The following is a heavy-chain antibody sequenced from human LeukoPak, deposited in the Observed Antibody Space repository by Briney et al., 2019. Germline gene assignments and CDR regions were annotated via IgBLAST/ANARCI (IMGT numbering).Heavy chain of an antibody. J-gene: IGHJ6*02. D-gene: IGHD2-15*01. V-gene: IGHV3-23*01. CDR3: AKDGSRYCSGGSCLYGMDV. CDR2: ISGSGGST. Sequence: GGSLRLSCAACGFTFSSYAMSWVRQAPGKGLEWVSAISGSGGSTYYADSVKGRFTISRDNSKNTLYLQMNSLRAEDTAVYYCAKDGSRYCSGGSCLYGMDVWGQGTTVTVSS. CDR1: GFTFSSYA.